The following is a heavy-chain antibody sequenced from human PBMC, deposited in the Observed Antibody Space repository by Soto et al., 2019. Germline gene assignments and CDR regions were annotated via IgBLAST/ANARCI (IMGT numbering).Heavy chain of an antibody. D-gene: IGHD2-21*02. V-gene: IGHV4-59*12. CDR1: DGSISSYY. Sequence: PSETLALTCTVSDGSISSYYWSWIRQPPGKGLEWIGYIYYSGSTNYNPSLKSRVTISVDTSKNQFSLKLSSVTAADTAVYYCARVVLGVTDTPGGGQNYYYYGMDVWGQGTTVTVSS. CDR3: ARVVLGVTDTPGGGQNYYYYGMDV. J-gene: IGHJ6*02. CDR2: IYYSGST.